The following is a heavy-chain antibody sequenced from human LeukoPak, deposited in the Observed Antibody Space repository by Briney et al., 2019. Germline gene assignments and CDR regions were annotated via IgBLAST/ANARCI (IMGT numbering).Heavy chain of an antibody. V-gene: IGHV1-69*05. CDR2: IIPIFGTA. D-gene: IGHD3-3*01. J-gene: IGHJ5*02. CDR3: AREATHVTIFGSLGWFDP. Sequence: ASVKVSCKASGGTFSSYAISWVRQAPGQGLEWMGGIIPIFGTANYAQKFQGRVTITTDESTSTAYMELSSLRSEDTAVYYCAREATHVTIFGSLGWFDPWGQGTLVTVSS. CDR1: GGTFSSYA.